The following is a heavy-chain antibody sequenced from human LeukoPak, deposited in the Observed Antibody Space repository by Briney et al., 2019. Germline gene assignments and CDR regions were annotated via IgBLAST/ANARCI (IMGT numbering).Heavy chain of an antibody. CDR2: ISSSSSYI. D-gene: IGHD3-3*01. CDR1: GFTFSSYS. J-gene: IGHJ6*03. Sequence: GGSLRLSCAASGFTFSSYSMNWVRQAPGKGLEWVSSISSSSSYIYYADSVKGRFTISRDNAKNSLYLQMNSPRAEDTAVYYCARDGERFLEWSTRYYYYYYMDVWGKGTTVTVSS. CDR3: ARDGERFLEWSTRYYYYYYMDV. V-gene: IGHV3-21*01.